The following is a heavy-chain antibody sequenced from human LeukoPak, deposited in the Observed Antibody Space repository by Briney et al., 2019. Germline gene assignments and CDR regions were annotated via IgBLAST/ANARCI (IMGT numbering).Heavy chain of an antibody. V-gene: IGHV3-48*04. Sequence: GGSLRLSCAASGFTFRSYSMNWGRQAPGKGLEWVSYISSSSSTIYYADSVKGRFTISRDNPKNSLYLQLNSLRADDTAVYYCAELGITIIGGVWGKGTTVTISS. J-gene: IGHJ6*04. CDR1: GFTFRSYS. CDR2: ISSSSSTI. CDR3: AELGITIIGGV. D-gene: IGHD3-10*02.